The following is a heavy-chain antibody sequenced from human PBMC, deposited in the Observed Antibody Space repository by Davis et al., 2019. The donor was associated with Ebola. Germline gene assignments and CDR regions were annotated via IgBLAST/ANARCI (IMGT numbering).Heavy chain of an antibody. V-gene: IGHV4-39*07. CDR1: GGSISSSSYY. D-gene: IGHD6-13*01. CDR2: IYYSGST. Sequence: MPSETLSLTCTLSGGSISSSSYYWGWIRQPPGKGLEWIGSIYYSGSTYYNPSLKSRVTISVDTSKNQFSLKLSSVTAADTAVYYCARASSSWYVSDFDYWGQGTLVTVSS. J-gene: IGHJ4*02. CDR3: ARASSSWYVSDFDY.